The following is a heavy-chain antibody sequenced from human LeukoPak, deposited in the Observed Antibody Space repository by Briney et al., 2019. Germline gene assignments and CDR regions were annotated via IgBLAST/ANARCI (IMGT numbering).Heavy chain of an antibody. V-gene: IGHV3-23*01. CDR1: GLTLSLYA. J-gene: IGHJ3*02. D-gene: IGHD3-22*01. Sequence: GGSLRLSCAASGLTLSLYAVNWVRQAPGKGLEWVSAITASGGYSYLADSVKGRFTISRDNSKNTVFLQLSSLRADDTAIYYCARGGWGGYYFDAFEIWGLGTTVTVSS. CDR2: ITASGGYS. CDR3: ARGGWGGYYFDAFEI.